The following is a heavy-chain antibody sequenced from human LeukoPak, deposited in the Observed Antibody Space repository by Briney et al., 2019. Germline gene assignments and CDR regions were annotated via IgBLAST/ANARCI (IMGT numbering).Heavy chain of an antibody. CDR3: ARETYYYDSSGYYPSYFDY. J-gene: IGHJ4*02. Sequence: GGSLRLSCAASGFTVSSNYMSWVRQAPGKGLEWVSVIYSGGSTYYADSVKGRFTISRDNSKNTLYLQMNSLRAGDTAVYYCARETYYYDSSGYYPSYFDYWGQGTLVTVSS. CDR1: GFTVSSNY. D-gene: IGHD3-22*01. CDR2: IYSGGST. V-gene: IGHV3-53*01.